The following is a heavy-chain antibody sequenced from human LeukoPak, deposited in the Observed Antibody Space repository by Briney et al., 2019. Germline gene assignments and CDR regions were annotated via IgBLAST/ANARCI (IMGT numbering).Heavy chain of an antibody. J-gene: IGHJ4*02. Sequence: GASVKVSCKASGYTLTSYGISWVRQASGQGLEWMGWINTYNGNTNYAQNLQGRVTMTTDTSTNTAYMELRSLRSDDTAVYYCAKEPMATIPYYFDYWGQGTLVTVSS. CDR2: INTYNGNT. V-gene: IGHV1-18*01. CDR1: GYTLTSYG. D-gene: IGHD5-12*01. CDR3: AKEPMATIPYYFDY.